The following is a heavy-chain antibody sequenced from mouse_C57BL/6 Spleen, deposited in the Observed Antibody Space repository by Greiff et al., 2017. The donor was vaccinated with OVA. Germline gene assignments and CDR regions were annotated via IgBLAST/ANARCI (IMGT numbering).Heavy chain of an antibody. CDR2: ISDGGSYT. CDR3: ARDGYGNYAWFAY. V-gene: IGHV5-4*01. D-gene: IGHD2-1*01. CDR1: GFTFSSYA. J-gene: IGHJ3*01. Sequence: EVHLVESGGGLVKPGGSLKLSCAASGFTFSSYAMSWVRQTPEKRLEWVATISDGGSYTYYPDNVKGRFTISRDNAKNNLYLQMSHLKSEDTAMYYCARDGYGNYAWFAYWGQGTLVTVSA.